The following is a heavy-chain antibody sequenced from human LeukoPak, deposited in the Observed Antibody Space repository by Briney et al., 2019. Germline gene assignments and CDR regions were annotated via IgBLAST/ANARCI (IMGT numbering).Heavy chain of an antibody. V-gene: IGHV3-74*01. Sequence: GGSLRLSCAASGLTFSSHWMHWVRQAPGKGLVWVSRITNDGSSTTYADSVKGRFSISRDNAKNMLYLQVNSLRAEDTAVYYCATQRGGNPAYWGQGTLVTVSS. CDR1: GLTFSSHW. CDR2: ITNDGSST. D-gene: IGHD1-14*01. J-gene: IGHJ4*02. CDR3: ATQRGGNPAY.